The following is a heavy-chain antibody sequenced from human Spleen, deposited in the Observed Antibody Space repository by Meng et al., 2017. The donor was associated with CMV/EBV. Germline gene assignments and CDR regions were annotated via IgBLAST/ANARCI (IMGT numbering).Heavy chain of an antibody. CDR1: GCSVISDNYF. V-gene: IGHV4-61*01. D-gene: IGHD3-16*01. CDR3: ARVWGWFDP. J-gene: IGHJ5*02. CDR2: IFYSGTT. Sequence: SLTCTVSGCSVISDNYFWSWIRQSPEKGLEWIGYIFYSGTTHYNPSLKSRASMSLDTSKNQFSLKLTSLTAADTAVYYCARVWGWFDPWGQGTLVTVSS.